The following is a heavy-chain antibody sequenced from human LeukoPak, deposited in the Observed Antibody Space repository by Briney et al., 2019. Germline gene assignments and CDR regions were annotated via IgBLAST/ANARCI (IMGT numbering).Heavy chain of an antibody. CDR1: GYTFTSYD. V-gene: IGHV1-8*01. D-gene: IGHD2-8*01. CDR3: ARGLGLLRRNYYYYYMDV. J-gene: IGHJ6*03. Sequence: ASVKVSCKASGYTFTSYDINWVRQATGQGLEWMGWMNPNSGNTGYAQKFQGRVTMTRNTSISTAYMELSSLRSEDTAVYYCARGLGLLRRNYYYYYMDVWGRGTTVTISS. CDR2: MNPNSGNT.